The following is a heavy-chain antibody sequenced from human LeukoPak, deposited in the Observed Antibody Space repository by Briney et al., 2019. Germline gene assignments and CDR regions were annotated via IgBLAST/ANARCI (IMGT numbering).Heavy chain of an antibody. CDR1: GYTFTGYY. J-gene: IGHJ3*02. V-gene: IGHV1-2*02. CDR3: AREITLGRSLPFDI. D-gene: IGHD7-27*01. Sequence: ASVKVSCKASGYTFTGYYMHWVRQAPGQGLEWMGWINPNSGGTNYAQKFQGRVTMTRDTSISAAYMELSRLRSDDTAVYYCAREITLGRSLPFDIWGQGPLVTVSS. CDR2: INPNSGGT.